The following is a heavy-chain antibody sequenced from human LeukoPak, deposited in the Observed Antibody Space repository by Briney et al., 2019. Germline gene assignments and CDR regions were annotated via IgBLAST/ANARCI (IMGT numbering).Heavy chain of an antibody. CDR3: ASVTSIARTPGDYYYDMDV. J-gene: IGHJ6*03. D-gene: IGHD6-6*01. Sequence: ASLKLSCKASGYTFSSYYLHWVRQAPGQGPEWMGWINPNSSGTNYEHTFQGRVTMTRDTSNNTEYLEMHRLASDYAAMYYIASVTSIARTPGDYYYDMDVWGNGTTVT. V-gene: IGHV1-2*02. CDR2: INPNSSGT. CDR1: GYTFSSYY.